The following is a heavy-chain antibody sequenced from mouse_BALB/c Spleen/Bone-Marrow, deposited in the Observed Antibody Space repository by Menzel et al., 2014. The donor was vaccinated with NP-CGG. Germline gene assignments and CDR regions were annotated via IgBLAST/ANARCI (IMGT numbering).Heavy chain of an antibody. D-gene: IGHD3-3*01. CDR3: TRCDLTSRAFAY. V-gene: IGHV1S127*01. J-gene: IGHJ3*01. CDR2: IHLSDSDS. Sequence: VQLQQSGAELVRPGASVKLSCTASGYSFTSYWMNWVKQRPGQGLEWIGMIHLSDSDSSLNQTFKDQATFTVDKSSNADYIQHSSPTSEDSAVYYCTRCDLTSRAFAYWGQGTLVTVSA. CDR1: GYSFTSYW.